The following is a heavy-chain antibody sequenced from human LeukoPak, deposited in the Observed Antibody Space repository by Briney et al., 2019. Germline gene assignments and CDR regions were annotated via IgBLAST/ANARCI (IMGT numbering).Heavy chain of an antibody. D-gene: IGHD3-3*02. J-gene: IGHJ4*02. CDR1: GGSFSGYY. V-gene: IGHV4-34*01. CDR2: INNSGST. Sequence: KPSETLSLTCAVYGGSFSGYYWNWIRQPPGKGLEWIGEINNSGSTNYNPSLKSRVTISRDTSKNQFSLNLSSVTAADAAGYYCARGRAFFDWGQGTLVTVSS. CDR3: ARGRAFFD.